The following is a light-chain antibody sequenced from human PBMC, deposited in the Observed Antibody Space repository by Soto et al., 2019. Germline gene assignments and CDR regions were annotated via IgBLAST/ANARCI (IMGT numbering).Light chain of an antibody. V-gene: IGKV3-11*01. CDR1: QSFSSY. CDR2: DAS. CDR3: QQRSNWPPKYT. J-gene: IGKJ2*01. Sequence: EIVLTQSPATLSLSPGERATLSCRASQSFSSYLAWYQQKPGQDPRLLIYDASNRATGIPARFSGSGSGTDFTLTISSLEPEDFAVYYCQQRSNWPPKYTFGQGTKLEIK.